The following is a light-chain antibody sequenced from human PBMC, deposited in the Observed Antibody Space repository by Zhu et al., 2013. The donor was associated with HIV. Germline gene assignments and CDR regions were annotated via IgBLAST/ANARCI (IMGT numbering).Light chain of an antibody. V-gene: IGKV3-15*01. CDR1: QSVRSN. CDR3: QQYNNWPPLS. Sequence: EVVMAQSPVSLSLFPGERATLSCRASQSVRSNVAWYQHKPGQAPRLLIYGASTRATGVPDRFRGTGSGTEFTLTISSLQSEDIAVYYCQQYNNWPPLSFGGGTKVEIK. J-gene: IGKJ4*01. CDR2: GAS.